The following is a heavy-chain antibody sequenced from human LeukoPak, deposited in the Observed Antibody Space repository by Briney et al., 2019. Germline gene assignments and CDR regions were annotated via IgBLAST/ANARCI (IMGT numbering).Heavy chain of an antibody. J-gene: IGHJ4*02. V-gene: IGHV7-4-1*02. D-gene: IGHD3-22*01. CDR2: INTNTGNP. CDR1: GYTFTSYA. CDR3: ARGVSHYYDSSGYYFDY. Sequence: ASVKVSCKASGYTFTSYAMNWVRQAPGQGLEWMGWINTNTGNPTYAQGFTGRFVFSLDTSVSTAYLQISSLKAEDTAVYYCARGVSHYYDSSGYYFDYWGQGTLVTVSS.